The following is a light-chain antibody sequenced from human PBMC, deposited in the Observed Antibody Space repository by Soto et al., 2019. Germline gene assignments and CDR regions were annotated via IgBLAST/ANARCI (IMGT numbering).Light chain of an antibody. CDR2: DAD. J-gene: IGLJ2*01. CDR3: CSYVGSSTLA. Sequence: QSVLTQPASVSGSPGQSITISCTGTSSDVGSYNLVSWYQQHPGKVPKLMIYDADKRPSGVSDRFSGFKSGNTASLTISGLQAEDEADYYCCSYVGSSTLAFGGGTKLTVL. V-gene: IGLV2-23*01. CDR1: SSDVGSYNL.